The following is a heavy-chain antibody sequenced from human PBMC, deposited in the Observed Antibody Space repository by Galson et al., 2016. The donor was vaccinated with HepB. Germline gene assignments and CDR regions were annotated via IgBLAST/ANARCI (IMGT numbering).Heavy chain of an antibody. CDR3: ARIVKGGGAHFDS. CDR2: LYFGGSP. CDR1: GASIGSGTYY. J-gene: IGHJ4*02. D-gene: IGHD3-16*01. Sequence: SETLSLTCTVSGASIGSGTYYWGWVRQPPGQGLERIGSLYFGGSPLYNSSLKSRVVISIDTSNNQFSLRLTSMTAADTAVYYCARIVKGGGAHFDSWGQGTLITVSS. V-gene: IGHV4-39*07.